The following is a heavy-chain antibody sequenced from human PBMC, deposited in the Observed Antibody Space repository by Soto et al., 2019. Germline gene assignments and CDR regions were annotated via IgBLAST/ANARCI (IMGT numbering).Heavy chain of an antibody. CDR2: IYYSGST. J-gene: IGHJ4*02. CDR3: ARSQTTVTSYDY. V-gene: IGHV4-31*03. D-gene: IGHD4-17*01. Sequence: SETMSLTCTVAGGSISSGGYYWSWNRQHPGKGLEWIGYIYYSGSTYYNPSLKSRVTISVDTSKNQFSLKLSSVTAADTAVYYCARSQTTVTSYDYWGQGTLVTVS. CDR1: GGSISSGGYY.